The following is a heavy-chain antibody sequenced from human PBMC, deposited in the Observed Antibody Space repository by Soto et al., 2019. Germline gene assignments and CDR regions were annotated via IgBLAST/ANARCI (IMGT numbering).Heavy chain of an antibody. V-gene: IGHV3-23*01. CDR1: GFTFSSYA. D-gene: IGHD3-10*01. CDR2: ISGSGGST. CDR3: AKSRYYYGSGSYDAFDI. Sequence: GGSLRLSCAASGFTFSSYAMSWVRQAPGKGLEWVSAISGSGGSTYYADSVKGRFTISRDNSKNTLYLQMNSLRAEDTAVYYCAKSRYYYGSGSYDAFDIWGQGTMVTVSS. J-gene: IGHJ3*02.